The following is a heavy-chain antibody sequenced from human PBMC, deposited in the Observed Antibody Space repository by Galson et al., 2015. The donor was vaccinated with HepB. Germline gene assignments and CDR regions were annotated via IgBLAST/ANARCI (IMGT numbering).Heavy chain of an antibody. CDR2: IYSGTST. CDR3: ARGPRYYYDSSGPGYFDY. V-gene: IGHV3-53*04. D-gene: IGHD3-22*01. J-gene: IGHJ4*02. CDR1: GFTVSSNY. Sequence: SLRLSCAASGFTVSSNYMSWVRQAPGKGLEWVSIIYSGTSTYYADSVRGRFTISRHNFKNTLYLQMNSLRAEDTAVYYFARGPRYYYDSSGPGYFDYRGQGTLVTVSS.